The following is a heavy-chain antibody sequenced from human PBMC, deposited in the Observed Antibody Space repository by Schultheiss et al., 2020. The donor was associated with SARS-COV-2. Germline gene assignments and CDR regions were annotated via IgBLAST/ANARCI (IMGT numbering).Heavy chain of an antibody. CDR2: INHRGST. CDR1: GGSISSFY. Sequence: SETLSLTCAVSGGSISSFYWSWIRQTPGKGLEWIGDINHRGSTNYNPSLRSRVTISVDTSKNQFSLKLNSVTAADTAVYYCTRGAPGYWGQGTLVTVSS. J-gene: IGHJ1*01. V-gene: IGHV4-34*01. CDR3: TRGAPGY.